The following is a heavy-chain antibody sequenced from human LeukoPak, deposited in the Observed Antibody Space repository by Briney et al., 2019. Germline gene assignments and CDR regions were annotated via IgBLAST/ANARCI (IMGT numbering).Heavy chain of an antibody. D-gene: IGHD6-19*01. Sequence: GGSLRLSCAASGFTVSSNYMSWVRQAPGKGLEWVSVIYSGGSTYYADSVKGRFTISRDNSKNTLYLQMNSLRAEDTAVYYCARIAVAGLSFDYWGQGTLVTVSS. CDR3: ARIAVAGLSFDY. J-gene: IGHJ4*02. CDR2: IYSGGST. CDR1: GFTVSSNY. V-gene: IGHV3-53*01.